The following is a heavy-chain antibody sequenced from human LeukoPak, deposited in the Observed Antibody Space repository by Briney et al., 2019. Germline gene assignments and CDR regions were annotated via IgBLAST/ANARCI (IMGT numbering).Heavy chain of an antibody. V-gene: IGHV3-11*01. D-gene: IGHD1/OR15-1a*01. CDR3: AKTARTLDY. CDR1: GFTFSGFY. CDR2: ISTTGSDI. J-gene: IGHJ4*02. Sequence: GGSLRLSCAAPGFTFSGFYMTWIRQAPGRGLEWISYISTTGSDISYADSVKGRFTISRDNVKNSLYLQMNSLTAEGTAVYYCAKTARTLDYWGQGTLVTVSS.